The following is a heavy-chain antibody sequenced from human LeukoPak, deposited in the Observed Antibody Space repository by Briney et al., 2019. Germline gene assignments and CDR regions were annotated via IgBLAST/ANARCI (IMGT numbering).Heavy chain of an antibody. Sequence: PGGSLRLSCAASGFTFSSYGMHWVRQAPGKGLEWVAVISYDGSNKYYADSVKGRFTISRDNSKNTLYLQMNSLRAEDTAVYYCTKGSRATYDYWGQGTLVTVSS. J-gene: IGHJ4*02. V-gene: IGHV3-30*18. CDR3: TKGSRATYDY. CDR2: ISYDGSNK. CDR1: GFTFSSYG.